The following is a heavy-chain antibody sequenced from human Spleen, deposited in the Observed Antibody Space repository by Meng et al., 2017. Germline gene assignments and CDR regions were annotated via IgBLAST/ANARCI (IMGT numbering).Heavy chain of an antibody. CDR1: GFTFSTFS. CDR2: ITSGGYI. Sequence: GESLKISCAASGFTFSTFSMDWVRQAPGKGLEWVSSITSGGYIYYADSVKGRFTISRDNAKNSLYLQMNSLRAEDTAVYYCARYRNFDYWGQGTLVTVSS. J-gene: IGHJ4*02. CDR3: ARYRNFDY. V-gene: IGHV3-21*01. D-gene: IGHD3-16*02.